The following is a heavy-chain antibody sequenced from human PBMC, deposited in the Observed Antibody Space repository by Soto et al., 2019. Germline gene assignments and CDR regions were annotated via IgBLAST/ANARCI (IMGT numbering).Heavy chain of an antibody. D-gene: IGHD4-4*01. CDR3: ARDASHPYNDYSNYGMDV. V-gene: IGHV3-33*01. J-gene: IGHJ6*02. CDR1: GFTFSSYG. Sequence: TGGSLRLSCAASGFTFSSYGMHWVRQAPGKGLEWVAVIWYDGSNKYYADSVKGRFTISRDNSKNTLYLQMNSLRAEDTAVYYFARDASHPYNDYSNYGMDVWGQGTTVTVSS. CDR2: IWYDGSNK.